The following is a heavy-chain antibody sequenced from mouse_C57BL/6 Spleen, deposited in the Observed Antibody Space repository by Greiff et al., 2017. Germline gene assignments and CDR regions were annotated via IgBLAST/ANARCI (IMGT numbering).Heavy chain of an antibody. V-gene: IGHV1-62-2*01. CDR1: GYTFTEYT. Sequence: QVQLQQSGAELVKPGASVKLSCKASGYTFTEYTIHWVKQRSGQGLEWLGWFYPGSGSIKYNEKFKDKATLTADKSSSKVYMELSRLTSEDSVVYFCARHEGGDYGWFAYWGQGTLVTVSA. CDR2: FYPGSGSI. CDR3: ARHEGGDYGWFAY. D-gene: IGHD2-4*01. J-gene: IGHJ3*01.